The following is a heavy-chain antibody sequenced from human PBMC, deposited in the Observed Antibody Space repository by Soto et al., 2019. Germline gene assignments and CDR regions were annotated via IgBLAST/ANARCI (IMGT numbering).Heavy chain of an antibody. CDR1: GFTFSSYG. V-gene: IGHV3-33*01. CDR3: ARDGITPLTGYSSGWYLGY. CDR2: IWYDGSNK. J-gene: IGHJ4*02. Sequence: QVQLLESGGGVVQPGRSLRLSCAASGFTFSSYGMHWVRQAPGKGLEWVAVIWYDGSNKYYADSVKGRFTISRDNSKNTLYLQMNSLRAEDTAVYYCARDGITPLTGYSSGWYLGYWGQGTLVTVSS. D-gene: IGHD6-19*01.